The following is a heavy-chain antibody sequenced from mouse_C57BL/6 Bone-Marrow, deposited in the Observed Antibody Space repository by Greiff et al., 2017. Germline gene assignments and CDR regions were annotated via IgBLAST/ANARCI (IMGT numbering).Heavy chain of an antibody. CDR1: GFNIKDYY. CDR3: TTVVATWYFDV. V-gene: IGHV14-2*01. Sequence: EVMLVESGAELVKPGASVKLSCTASGFNIKDYYMHWVKQRTEQGLEWIGRIDPEDGETKYAPKFQGKATITADTSSNTAYLQLSSLTSEDTAVYYCTTVVATWYFDVWGTGTTVTVSS. CDR2: IDPEDGET. J-gene: IGHJ1*03. D-gene: IGHD1-1*01.